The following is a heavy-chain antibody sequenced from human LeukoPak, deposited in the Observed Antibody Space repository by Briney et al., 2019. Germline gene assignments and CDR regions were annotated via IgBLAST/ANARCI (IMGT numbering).Heavy chain of an antibody. CDR2: IRNDGNKK. V-gene: IGHV3-30*02. Sequence: GGSLRLSCSASGFTFSTSGMHWVRQSPGKGLDWVAFIRNDGNKKNYAESVKGRFTISRDNSKNTLYLQMDSLSAEDTAVYYCVKVDTWGQGTLVTVSS. CDR1: GFTFSTSG. D-gene: IGHD5-18*01. CDR3: VKVDT. J-gene: IGHJ4*02.